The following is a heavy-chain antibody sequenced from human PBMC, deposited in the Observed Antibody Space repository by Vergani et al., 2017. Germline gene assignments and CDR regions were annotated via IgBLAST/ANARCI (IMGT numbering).Heavy chain of an antibody. D-gene: IGHD6-6*01. J-gene: IGHJ6*03. V-gene: IGHV1-69*06. CDR3: ARVGIAARPGYYYYMYV. Sequence: QVQLVQSGAEVKKPGSSVKVSCKASGGTFSSYAISWVRQAPGQGLEWMGGIIPIFGTANYAQKFQGRVTITEDKSTSTAYMELSSLRSEDTAVYYCARVGIAARPGYYYYMYVWGKGTTVTVSS. CDR2: IIPIFGTA. CDR1: GGTFSSYA.